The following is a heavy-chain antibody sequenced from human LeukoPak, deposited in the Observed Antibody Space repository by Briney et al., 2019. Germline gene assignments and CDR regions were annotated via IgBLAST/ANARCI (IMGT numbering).Heavy chain of an antibody. V-gene: IGHV1-69*13. D-gene: IGHD3-22*01. CDR3: ARPYDSSGYTYGIDV. J-gene: IGHJ6*02. Sequence: SVKVSCKASGGTFSSYAISRVRQAPGQGLEWMGGIIPIFGTANYAQKFQGRVTITADESTSTAYMELSSLRSEDTAVYHCARPYDSSGYTYGIDVWGQGTTVTVSS. CDR1: GGTFSSYA. CDR2: IIPIFGTA.